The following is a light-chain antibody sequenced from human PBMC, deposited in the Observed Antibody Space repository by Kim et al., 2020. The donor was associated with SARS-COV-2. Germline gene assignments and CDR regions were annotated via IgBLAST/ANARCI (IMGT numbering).Light chain of an antibody. CDR2: GNN. CDR3: ETWDSSLSAGV. Sequence: GQRVTICSAGSSYNIGNNYVSWYQQLPGTAPKFLIYGNNKRPSGIPDRFSGSKSGTSASLGITGLQAEDEADYYCETWDSSLSAGVFGGGTKLTVL. J-gene: IGLJ2*01. V-gene: IGLV1-51*01. CDR1: SYNIGNNY.